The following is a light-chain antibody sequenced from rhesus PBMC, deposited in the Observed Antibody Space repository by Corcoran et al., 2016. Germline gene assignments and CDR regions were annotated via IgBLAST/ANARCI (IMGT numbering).Light chain of an antibody. CDR1: QGISSY. CDR2: AAS. V-gene: IGKV1-28*03. CDR3: LQHNNYPFT. Sequence: DIQMTQSPSSLSVFVGDTVTIPCRASQGISSYLNWFQQKPVKPPKLLLFAASCLECGVPSRVSGNGSGPDFALTIRSLQPEDFAVYYFLQHNNYPFTFGPGTKLDIK. J-gene: IGKJ3*01.